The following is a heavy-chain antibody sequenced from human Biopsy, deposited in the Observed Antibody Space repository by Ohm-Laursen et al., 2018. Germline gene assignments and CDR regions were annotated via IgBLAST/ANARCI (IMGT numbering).Heavy chain of an antibody. CDR1: GFSVSSYD. CDR2: IIETSSHI. D-gene: IGHD2-2*01. V-gene: IGHV3-21*01. Sequence: LSLTCAASGFSVSSYDMNWVRQAPGKGLEWISYIIETSSHIYDADSVRGRFTVARDIAKNSLYLQLNSLRVEDTAVYYCARDSSRRAREGGMDVWGQGTTVTVSS. CDR3: ARDSSRRAREGGMDV. J-gene: IGHJ6*02.